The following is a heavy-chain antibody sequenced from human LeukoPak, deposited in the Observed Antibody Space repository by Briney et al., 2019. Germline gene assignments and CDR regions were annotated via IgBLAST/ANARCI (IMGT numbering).Heavy chain of an antibody. CDR2: ISDSGGST. D-gene: IGHD5-12*01. V-gene: IGHV3-23*01. CDR1: GFTFSSHA. Sequence: GGSLRLSCAASGFTFSSHAMSWVRQAPGKGLEWVSAISDSGGSTYYADSVKGRFTISRDNSKNTLYLQMNSLRAEDTAVYYCAKGGYSGDDSGGYFDYWGQGTLVTVSS. J-gene: IGHJ4*02. CDR3: AKGGYSGDDSGGYFDY.